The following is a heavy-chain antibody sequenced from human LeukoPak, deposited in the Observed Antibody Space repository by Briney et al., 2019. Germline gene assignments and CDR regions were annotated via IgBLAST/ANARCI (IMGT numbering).Heavy chain of an antibody. V-gene: IGHV4-59*01. J-gene: IGHJ3*02. Sequence: SETLSLTCTVSGGSISSYYWSWIRQPPGKGLEWIGYIYYSVSTNYNPSLKSRVTISVDTSKNQFSLKLSSVTAADTAVYYCGRDGRVSGYDYYADAFDIWGQGTMVTVSS. D-gene: IGHD5-12*01. CDR1: GGSISSYY. CDR3: GRDGRVSGYDYYADAFDI. CDR2: IYYSVST.